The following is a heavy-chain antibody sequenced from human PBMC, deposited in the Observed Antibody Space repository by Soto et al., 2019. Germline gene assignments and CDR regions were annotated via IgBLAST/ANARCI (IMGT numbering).Heavy chain of an antibody. D-gene: IGHD2-15*01. CDR1: GGTFSSYG. CDR2: IIPIFGTA. Sequence: QVQLVQSGAEVKKPGSSVKVSCKASGGTFSSYGISWVRQAPGQGLEWMGGIIPIFGTANYAQKFQGRVTITADKPTITACPELSSLSSEDTAVYYFARGSVTAATNWFDPWGQGTLVTVSS. J-gene: IGHJ5*02. V-gene: IGHV1-69*14. CDR3: ARGSVTAATNWFDP.